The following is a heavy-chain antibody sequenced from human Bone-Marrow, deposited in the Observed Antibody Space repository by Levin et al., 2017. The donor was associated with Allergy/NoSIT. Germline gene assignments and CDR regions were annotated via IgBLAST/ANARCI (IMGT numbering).Heavy chain of an antibody. J-gene: IGHJ3*01. Sequence: GGSLRLSCAASGFNFRNYAMYWVRQAPGSGLEWVAYISHDGSKQWHADSVRGRFSISRDNSENTLYLQMNILTVDDTAMFYCAGDLNRWQGSFDLWGQGTMVIVSS. V-gene: IGHV3-30*04. D-gene: IGHD2-15*01. CDR3: AGDLNRWQGSFDL. CDR1: GFNFRNYA. CDR2: ISHDGSKQ.